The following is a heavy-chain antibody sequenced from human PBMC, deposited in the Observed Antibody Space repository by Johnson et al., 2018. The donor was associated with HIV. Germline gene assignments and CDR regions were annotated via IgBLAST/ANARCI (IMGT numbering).Heavy chain of an antibody. J-gene: IGHJ3*02. V-gene: IGHV3-30-3*01. CDR3: AKDGGSPDDAFDI. CDR2: ISYDGSNK. CDR1: GFTFSSYA. Sequence: QVQLVESGGGLVQPGGSLRLSCAASGFTFSSYAMHWVRQAPGKGLEWVAVISYDGSNKYYADSVRGRFTLSRDNSKNTLYLQMNSLRAEDTAVYYCAKDGGSPDDAFDIWGQGTMVTVSS. D-gene: IGHD1-14*01.